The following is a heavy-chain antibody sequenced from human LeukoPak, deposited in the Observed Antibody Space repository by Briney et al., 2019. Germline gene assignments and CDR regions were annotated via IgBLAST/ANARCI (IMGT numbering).Heavy chain of an antibody. J-gene: IGHJ4*02. V-gene: IGHV3-23*01. CDR3: AKDKYCTNGICYFHY. CDR2: ISGSGGTT. CDR1: GFTFSSYA. Sequence: GGSLRLSCAASGFTFSSYAMSWVRQAPGKGLEWVSGISGSGGTTYYADSVKGRFTISRDKSKNTLYLQMDSLRAEDTAVYYCAKDKYCTNGICYFHYWGQGTLVTVSS. D-gene: IGHD2-8*01.